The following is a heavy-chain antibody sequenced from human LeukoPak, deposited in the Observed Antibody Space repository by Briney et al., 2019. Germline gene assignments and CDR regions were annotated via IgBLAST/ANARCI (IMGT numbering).Heavy chain of an antibody. J-gene: IGHJ4*02. CDR3: ARVRNLRGDY. CDR1: GFTFSSYS. Sequence: GGSLRLSCAVSGFTFSSYSMNWLRQAPGKGLEWVSYISSGSSTIYYADSVKGRFTISRDNAKNSLYLQMNSLRAEDTAVYYCARVRNLRGDYWGQGTLVTVSS. D-gene: IGHD4-17*01. V-gene: IGHV3-48*01. CDR2: ISSGSSTI.